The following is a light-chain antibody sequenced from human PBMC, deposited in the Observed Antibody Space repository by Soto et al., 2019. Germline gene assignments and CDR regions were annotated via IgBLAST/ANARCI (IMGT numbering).Light chain of an antibody. CDR1: QRISSY. CDR2: AES. J-gene: IGKJ2*01. V-gene: IGKV1-39*01. CDR3: QQSYSTPYT. Sequence: DIQMTQSPASLSVSVGDRVTITCRASQRISSYLNWYQQKPGKAPKLLIYAESSLQSGIPSRFSGSGSGTDFTLTISSLQPEDFATYYCQQSYSTPYTFGQGTKLEIK.